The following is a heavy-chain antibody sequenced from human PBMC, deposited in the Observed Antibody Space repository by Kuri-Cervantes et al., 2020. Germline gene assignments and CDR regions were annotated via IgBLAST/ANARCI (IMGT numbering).Heavy chain of an antibody. CDR3: ARRYSSPYYYMDV. D-gene: IGHD4-11*01. V-gene: IGHV4-39*01. Sequence: WIRQPPGKGLEWIGSIYYSGSTYYNPSLKSRVTISVDTSKNQFSLKLSSVTAADTAVYYCARRYSSPYYYMDVWGKGTTVTVSS. CDR2: IYYSGST. J-gene: IGHJ6*03.